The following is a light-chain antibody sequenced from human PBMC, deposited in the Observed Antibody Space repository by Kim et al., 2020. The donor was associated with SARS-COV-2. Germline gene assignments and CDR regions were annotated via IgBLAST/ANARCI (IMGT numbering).Light chain of an antibody. Sequence: SSVGDRVTITCRASQSSSSWLAWYQQKPGKAPKLLIYKASSLESGVPSRFSGSGSGTEFTLTISSLQPDDFATYYCQQYNSYSLTFGGGTKVDIK. CDR1: QSSSSW. CDR2: KAS. V-gene: IGKV1-5*03. J-gene: IGKJ4*01. CDR3: QQYNSYSLT.